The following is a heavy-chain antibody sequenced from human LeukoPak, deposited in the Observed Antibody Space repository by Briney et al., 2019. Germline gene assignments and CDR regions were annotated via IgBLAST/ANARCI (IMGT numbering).Heavy chain of an antibody. CDR3: ARDLAIVGATYYYYGMDV. V-gene: IGHV3-30-3*01. CDR2: ISYDGSNK. D-gene: IGHD1-26*01. J-gene: IGHJ6*02. Sequence: GGSLRLSCAASGFTFSSYAMHWVRRAPGKGLEWVAVISYDGSNKYYADSVKGRFTISRDNSKNTLYLQMNSLRAEDTAVYYCARDLAIVGATYYYYGMDVWGQGTTVTVSS. CDR1: GFTFSSYA.